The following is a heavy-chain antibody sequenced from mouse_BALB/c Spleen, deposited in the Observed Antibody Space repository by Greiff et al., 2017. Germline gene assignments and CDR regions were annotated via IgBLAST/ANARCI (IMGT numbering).Heavy chain of an antibody. D-gene: IGHD2-1*01. CDR1: GFTFSSYG. CDR2: INSNGGST. J-gene: IGHJ3*01. Sequence: EVKLVESGGGLVQPGGSLKLSCAASGFTFSSYGMSWVRQTPDKRLELVATINSNGGSTYYPDSVKGRFTISRDNAKNTLYLQMSSLKSEDTAMYYCARGGGNYVAWFAYWGQGTLVTVYA. CDR3: ARGGGNYVAWFAY. V-gene: IGHV5-6-3*01.